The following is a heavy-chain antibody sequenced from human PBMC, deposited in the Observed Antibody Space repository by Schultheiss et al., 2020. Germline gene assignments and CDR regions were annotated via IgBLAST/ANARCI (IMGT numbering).Heavy chain of an antibody. D-gene: IGHD6-13*01. CDR3: VGSGYSSSWFYYYYYMDV. J-gene: IGHJ6*03. V-gene: IGHV3-66*01. Sequence: GSLRLSCAASGFTFSSYWIHWVRQAPGKGLEYVSVIYGDGSTYHTDSVKGRFTISRDNAKNTLYLQMNSLRAEDTAVYYCVGSGYSSSWFYYYYYMDVWGRGTTVTVSS. CDR2: IYGDGST. CDR1: GFTFSSYW.